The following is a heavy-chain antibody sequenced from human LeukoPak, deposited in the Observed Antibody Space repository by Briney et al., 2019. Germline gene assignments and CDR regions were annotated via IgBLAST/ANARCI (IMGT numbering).Heavy chain of an antibody. CDR2: IYHSGST. J-gene: IGHJ2*01. D-gene: IGHD7-27*01. CDR1: GYSISSGYY. CDR3: ARIPRLGIYXYXXX. V-gene: IGHV4-38-2*02. Sequence: SETLSLTCTVSGYSISSGYYWGWIRQPPGKGPEWIGSIYHSGSTYYNPSLKSRVTISVDTSKNQFSLKLSSVTAADTAVYYCARIPRLGIYXYXXXWGRXTLXT.